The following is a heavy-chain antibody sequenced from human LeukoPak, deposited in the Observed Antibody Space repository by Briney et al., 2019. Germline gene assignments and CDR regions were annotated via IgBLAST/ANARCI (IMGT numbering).Heavy chain of an antibody. V-gene: IGHV1-46*03. CDR1: GYTFTSYY. Sequence: GASVKVTCKASGYTFTSYYMHGVRQAPGQGLAWMGIINPSGGSTSYAQKFQGRVTMTRDTSTRTVYMELRSLRSEDTAVYYCARWNYSPSLIAFDFWGQGTMVTVSS. CDR2: INPSGGST. J-gene: IGHJ3*01. D-gene: IGHD1-7*01. CDR3: ARWNYSPSLIAFDF.